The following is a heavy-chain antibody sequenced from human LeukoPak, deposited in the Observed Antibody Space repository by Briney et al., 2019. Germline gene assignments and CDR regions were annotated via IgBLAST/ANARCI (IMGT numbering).Heavy chain of an antibody. J-gene: IGHJ4*02. D-gene: IGHD2-2*02. CDR2: ISGSGGGT. CDR3: AKAGPEYLGGCYFDY. Sequence: GGSLRLSCAASGFTFSSYAMSWVRQAPGKGLEWVSAISGSGGGTYYADSVKGRSTISRDNSKNTLYLQMNSLRAEDTAVYYCAKAGPEYLGGCYFDYWGQGTLVTVSS. CDR1: GFTFSSYA. V-gene: IGHV3-23*01.